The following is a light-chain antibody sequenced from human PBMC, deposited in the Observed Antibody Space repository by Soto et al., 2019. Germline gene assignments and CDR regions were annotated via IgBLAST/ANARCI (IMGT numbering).Light chain of an antibody. J-gene: IGLJ2*01. CDR2: GNS. CDR3: RSYDSSLSGSV. Sequence: SVLTQPPSVSGAPGQRVTISCTGSSSNIGAGYDVHWYQQLPGTAPKLLIYGNSNRPSGVPDRFSGSKSGTSASLAITGLQAEDEADYYCRSYDSSLSGSVFGGGTKLTVL. V-gene: IGLV1-40*01. CDR1: SSNIGAGYD.